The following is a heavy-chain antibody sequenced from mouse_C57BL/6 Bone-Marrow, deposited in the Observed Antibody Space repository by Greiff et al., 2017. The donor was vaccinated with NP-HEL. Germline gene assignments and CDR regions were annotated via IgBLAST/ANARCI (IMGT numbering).Heavy chain of an antibody. CDR2: IHPNSGST. D-gene: IGHD1-1*01. CDR3: ARSGLLRYSYYAMDY. V-gene: IGHV1-64*01. Sequence: QVQLQQPGAELVKPGASVKLSCKASGYTFTSYWMHWVKQRPGQGLEWIGMIHPNSGSTNYNEKFKSKATLTVDKSSSTAYMQLSSLTSEDSAVYYCARSGLLRYSYYAMDYWGQGTSVTVSS. CDR1: GYTFTSYW. J-gene: IGHJ4*01.